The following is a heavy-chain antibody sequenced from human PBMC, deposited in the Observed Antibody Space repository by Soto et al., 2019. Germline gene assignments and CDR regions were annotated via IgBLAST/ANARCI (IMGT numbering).Heavy chain of an antibody. D-gene: IGHD3-10*01. CDR1: GYTFTDYY. J-gene: IGHJ6*02. CDR3: ARDLCPLGSGTACPLYGLDI. Sequence: QVQLVQSVAEVKKPGASVKVSCKTSGYTFTDYYVHWVRQAPGHGLEWMGWINPDNGGTNYAQKFQGRVTFTRDTSTSTAYMELNGLQSDDTAVYFCARDLCPLGSGTACPLYGLDIWGQGTTVVVS. V-gene: IGHV1-2*02. CDR2: INPDNGGT.